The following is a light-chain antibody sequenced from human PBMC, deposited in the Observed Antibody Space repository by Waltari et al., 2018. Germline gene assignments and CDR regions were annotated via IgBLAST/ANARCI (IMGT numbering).Light chain of an antibody. J-gene: IGKJ5*01. V-gene: IGKV3-15*01. Sequence: ERVMTQSPVTLSVSPGGSATLSCRASQTFGTSLAGYQQKAGQAPRLLIHGASTRATASPARFSGSGTGTEFTLTISSLQPEDSAVYFCQQYHTWPPITFGQGTRLEI. CDR2: GAS. CDR3: QQYHTWPPIT. CDR1: QTFGTS.